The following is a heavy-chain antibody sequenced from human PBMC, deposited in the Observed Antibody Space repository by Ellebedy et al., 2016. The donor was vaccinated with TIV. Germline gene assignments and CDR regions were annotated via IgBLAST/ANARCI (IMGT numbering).Heavy chain of an antibody. CDR1: GGTFSSYA. CDR2: IITILGIA. D-gene: IGHD6-13*01. J-gene: IGHJ5*02. Sequence: AASVKVSCKASGGTFSSYAISWVRQAPGQGLEWMGRIITILGIANYAQKFQGRVTITRDTSASTAYMELSSLRSEDTAVYYCARPRVSNWFDPWGQGTLVTVSS. V-gene: IGHV1-69*04. CDR3: ARPRVSNWFDP.